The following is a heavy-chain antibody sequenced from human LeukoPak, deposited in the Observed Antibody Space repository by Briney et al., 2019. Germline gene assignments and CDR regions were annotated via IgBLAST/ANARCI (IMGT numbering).Heavy chain of an antibody. D-gene: IGHD3-10*01. CDR1: GFTVSSNY. V-gene: IGHV3-53*05. CDR3: AKANYYGSGSYYFDY. J-gene: IGHJ4*02. CDR2: IYSGGST. Sequence: PGGSLRLSCAASGFTVSSNYMSWVRQAPGKGLEWVSVIYSGGSTYYADSVKGRFTISRDNSKNTLYLQMNSLRAEDTAVHYCAKANYYGSGSYYFDYWGQGTLVTVSS.